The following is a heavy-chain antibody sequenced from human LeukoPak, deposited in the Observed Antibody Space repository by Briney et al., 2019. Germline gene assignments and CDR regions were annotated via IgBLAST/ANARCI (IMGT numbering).Heavy chain of an antibody. Sequence: GESLKISCKGSGYSFTSYWIGWVRQMPGKGLEWMGIIYPGDSDTRYSPSFQGQVTISADKSISTAYLQWSSLKASDTAMYCCARHRLISSSLPWFDPWGQGTLVTVSS. J-gene: IGHJ5*02. CDR3: ARHRLISSSLPWFDP. CDR1: GYSFTSYW. V-gene: IGHV5-51*01. D-gene: IGHD6-13*01. CDR2: IYPGDSDT.